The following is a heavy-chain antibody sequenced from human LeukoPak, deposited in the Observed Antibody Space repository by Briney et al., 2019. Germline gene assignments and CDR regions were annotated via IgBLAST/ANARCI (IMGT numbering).Heavy chain of an antibody. D-gene: IGHD3-3*01. Sequence: PSQTLSLTCTVSGGSISSGGYYWSWIRQPPGKGLEWIGYIYHSGSTYYNPSLKSRVTISVDRSKNQFSLKLSSVTAADTAVYYCAAETYYDFWSGYFWGQGTLVTVSS. V-gene: IGHV4-30-2*01. CDR1: GGSISSGGYY. J-gene: IGHJ4*02. CDR2: IYHSGST. CDR3: AAETYYDFWSGYF.